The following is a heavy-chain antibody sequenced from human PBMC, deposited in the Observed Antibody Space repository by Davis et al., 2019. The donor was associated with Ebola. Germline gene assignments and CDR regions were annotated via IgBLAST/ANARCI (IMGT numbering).Heavy chain of an antibody. Sequence: PGGSLRLSCAASGFTFSSYAMSWVRQAPGKGLEWVSAISGSGGSTYYADSVRGRFTISRDNSKKTLYLQMNSLRAEDTAVYYCARDGDIVVVDGMDVWGKGTTVTVSS. CDR3: ARDGDIVVVDGMDV. J-gene: IGHJ6*04. CDR1: GFTFSSYA. D-gene: IGHD2-15*01. V-gene: IGHV3-23*01. CDR2: ISGSGGST.